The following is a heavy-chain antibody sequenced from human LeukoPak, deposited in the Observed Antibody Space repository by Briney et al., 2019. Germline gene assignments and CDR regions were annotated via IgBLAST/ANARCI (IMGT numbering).Heavy chain of an antibody. Sequence: PSETLSLTCTVSGGSISSSSYYWGWIRQPPGKGLEWIGSIYYSGSTYYNPSLKSRVTISVDTSKNQFSLKLSSMTAADTAVYYCAREGVRFLDWFDPWGQGTLVTVSS. CDR2: IYYSGST. J-gene: IGHJ5*02. CDR1: GGSISSSSYY. CDR3: AREGVRFLDWFDP. D-gene: IGHD3-3*01. V-gene: IGHV4-39*07.